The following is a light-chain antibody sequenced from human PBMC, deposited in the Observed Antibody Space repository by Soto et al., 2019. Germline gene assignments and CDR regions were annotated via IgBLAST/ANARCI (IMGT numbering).Light chain of an antibody. CDR2: EVT. J-gene: IGLJ3*02. V-gene: IGLV2-8*01. CDR3: TSVVGGDIYV. Sequence: QSVLTQPPSASGSPGQSVTISCTGTSSDVGGYNYVSWYQQHPGKAPKLLIYEVTRRPSGVPDRFSGSKSGNTASLTVSGLQAEDEGDYYCTSVVGGDIYVFGGGTKLTVL. CDR1: SSDVGGYNY.